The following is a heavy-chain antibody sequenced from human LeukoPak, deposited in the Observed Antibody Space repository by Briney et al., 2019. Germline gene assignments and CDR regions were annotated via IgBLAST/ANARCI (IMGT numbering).Heavy chain of an antibody. J-gene: IGHJ4*02. CDR2: IYYSGST. D-gene: IGHD3-16*01. Sequence: SETLSLTCTVSGGSISSYYWSWIRQFPGKGLEWIGYIYYSGSTNYNPSLKSRVTISVDTSKNQFSLKLSSVTAADTAVYYCARGSYDYDYWGQGTLVTVSS. CDR3: ARGSYDYDY. CDR1: GGSISSYY. V-gene: IGHV4-59*01.